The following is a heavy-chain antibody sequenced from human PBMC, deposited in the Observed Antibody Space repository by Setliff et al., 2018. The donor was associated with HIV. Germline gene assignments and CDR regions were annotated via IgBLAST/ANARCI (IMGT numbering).Heavy chain of an antibody. CDR2: ISNDGTNK. CDR3: ARLCLRCKGLIYDYMDV. Sequence: LSCAASGFTFSSYAIHWVRQAPGKGLEWVAVISNDGTNKYYAESVEGRFTISRDNAKNTLSLQMNSLRAEDTALYHRARLCLRCKGLIYDYMDVWGKGTTVTVSS. CDR1: GFTFSSYA. J-gene: IGHJ6*03. D-gene: IGHD2-8*01. V-gene: IGHV3-30*04.